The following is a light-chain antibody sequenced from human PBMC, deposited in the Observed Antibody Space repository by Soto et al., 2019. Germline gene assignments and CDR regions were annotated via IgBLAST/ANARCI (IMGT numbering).Light chain of an antibody. CDR2: DAS. CDR3: QQRSNFGLFT. J-gene: IGKJ3*01. Sequence: EIVLTQSPATLSLSPGERATLSCRASQSVSSYLAWYQQKPGQAPRLLIYDASNRATGIPARFSGSGSGTDFTLTISSLEPEDFAVYYCQQRSNFGLFTFGPGTKVDIK. CDR1: QSVSSY. V-gene: IGKV3-11*01.